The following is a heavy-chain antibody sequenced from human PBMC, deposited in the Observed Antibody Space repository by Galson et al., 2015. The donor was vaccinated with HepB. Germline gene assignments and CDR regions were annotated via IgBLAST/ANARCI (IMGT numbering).Heavy chain of an antibody. J-gene: IGHJ3*02. CDR1: GYTFTGYY. D-gene: IGHD2-2*01. V-gene: IGHV1-2*02. CDR3: WREGYCSSTSCPDAFDI. CDR2: INPNSGGT. Sequence: SVKVSCKASGYTFTGYYMHWVRQAPGQGLEWMGWINPNSGGTNYAQKFQGRVTMTRDTSISTAYMELSRLRSDDTAVYYCWREGYCSSTSCPDAFDIWGQGTMVTVSS.